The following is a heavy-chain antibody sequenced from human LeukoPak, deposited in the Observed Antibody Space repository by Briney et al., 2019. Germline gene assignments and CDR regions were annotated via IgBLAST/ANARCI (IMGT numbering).Heavy chain of an antibody. CDR2: IYTSGST. Sequence: SETLSLTCTVSGGSISSYYWSWIRQPPGKGLEWIGYIYTSGSTNYNPSLKSRVTISVDTSKNQFSLKLSSVTAADTAVYYCARADTGYSSSWYYYYYMDVWGKGTTVTVSS. V-gene: IGHV4-4*09. J-gene: IGHJ6*03. D-gene: IGHD6-13*01. CDR1: GGSISSYY. CDR3: ARADTGYSSSWYYYYYMDV.